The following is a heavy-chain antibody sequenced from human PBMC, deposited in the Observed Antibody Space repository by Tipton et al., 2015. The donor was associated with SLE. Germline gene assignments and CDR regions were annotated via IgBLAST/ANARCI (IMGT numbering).Heavy chain of an antibody. Sequence: TLSLTCAVSGGSFSDDYWMWIRQPPGKGLEWIGEIDHSGSTNWNPSLESRVTISFDTSKNQFSLKMNSVTAADTAVYYCARGGMGIAVAGEFDSWGQGTLVTVSS. D-gene: IGHD6-19*01. J-gene: IGHJ4*02. CDR3: ARGGMGIAVAGEFDS. CDR1: GGSFSDDY. V-gene: IGHV4-34*01. CDR2: IDHSGST.